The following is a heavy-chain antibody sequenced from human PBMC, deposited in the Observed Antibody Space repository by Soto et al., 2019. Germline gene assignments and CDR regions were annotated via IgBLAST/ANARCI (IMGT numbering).Heavy chain of an antibody. D-gene: IGHD6-6*01. CDR1: GFTFSSYW. J-gene: IGHJ6*03. CDR2: IKEDGSEK. Sequence: GGSLRLSCAASGFTFSSYWMSWVRQAPGKGLEWVAHIKEDGSEKVYVDSVKGRFTISRDNAKNSLSLQMNSLRGEDTAVYYGARSPWVGDGSSHYYYYMDVWGKGTTVTVSS. V-gene: IGHV3-7*01. CDR3: ARSPWVGDGSSHYYYYMDV.